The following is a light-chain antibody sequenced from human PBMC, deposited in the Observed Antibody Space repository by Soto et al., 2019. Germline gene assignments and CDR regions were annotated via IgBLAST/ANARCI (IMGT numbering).Light chain of an antibody. J-gene: IGKJ3*01. CDR2: GAS. CDR3: QQSKSWPGVT. CDR1: QSVSSN. Sequence: EIVMTQSPATLSVSPGERATLSCRASQSVSSNLAWYQKKSGQAPRLLIYGASTRAAGIPARFSGSGSGTEFTLTISSLQSEDFAVYYCQQSKSWPGVTFGRGTKVDVK. V-gene: IGKV3-15*01.